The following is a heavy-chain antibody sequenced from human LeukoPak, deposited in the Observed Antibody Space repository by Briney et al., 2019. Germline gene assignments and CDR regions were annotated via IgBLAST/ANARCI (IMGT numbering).Heavy chain of an antibody. CDR1: GGSISSSNYY. V-gene: IGHV4-39*01. Sequence: SETLSLTCIVSGGSISSSNYYWAWIRQPPGKGLEWIGSIYYSGNTFYNPSLKSRVTIFADTSKSQFSLKLSSVTAADTAVYYCARRIIVATIDYWGQGTLVTVSS. J-gene: IGHJ4*02. D-gene: IGHD5-12*01. CDR3: ARRIIVATIDY. CDR2: IYYSGNT.